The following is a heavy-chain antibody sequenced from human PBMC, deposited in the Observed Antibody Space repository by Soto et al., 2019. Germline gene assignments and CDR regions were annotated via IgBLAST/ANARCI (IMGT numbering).Heavy chain of an antibody. CDR1: GFMFKSYV. CDR3: ARWGTTGGFDL. J-gene: IGHJ4*02. V-gene: IGHV3-30*19. D-gene: IGHD3-16*01. Sequence: QLQLVESGGGVVQPGTSLRLSCTASGFMFKSYVMHWVRQAPGKGLEWVALTSYDGNNKYYGDSVKGRFTVSRDNSQNTLLLQMDSLRPEATALYYCARWGTTGGFDLWXXGTLVSVSS. CDR2: TSYDGNNK.